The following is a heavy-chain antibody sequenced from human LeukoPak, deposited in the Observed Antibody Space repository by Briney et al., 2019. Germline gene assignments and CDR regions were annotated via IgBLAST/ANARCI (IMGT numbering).Heavy chain of an antibody. V-gene: IGHV2-5*01. D-gene: IGHD6-6*01. CDR1: GFSLSTSGVG. CDR3: AHRRLEYGSSGPRFDY. CDR2: IYWNDDK. J-gene: IGHJ4*02. Sequence: SGRTLVNPTQTITLTCTFSGFSLSTSGVGVGWIRQPPGKALEWLGFIYWNDDKRYSPSLKSRLTITKDTSKNQVVLTMTNMDPVDTATYYCAHRRLEYGSSGPRFDYWGQGTLVTVSS.